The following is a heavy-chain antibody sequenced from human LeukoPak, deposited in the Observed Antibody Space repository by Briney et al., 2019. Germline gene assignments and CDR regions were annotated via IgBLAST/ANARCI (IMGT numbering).Heavy chain of an antibody. CDR3: AKDPGYYDSSGYYYG. J-gene: IGHJ4*02. CDR1: AFTFSSYA. D-gene: IGHD3-22*01. Sequence: GGSLRLSCAGSAFTFSSYAMSWVRQAPGKGLEWVSAISGSGGSTYYADSVKGRFTISRDNSKNTLYLQMNSLRAEDTAVYYCAKDPGYYDSSGYYYGWGQGTLVTVSS. V-gene: IGHV3-23*01. CDR2: ISGSGGST.